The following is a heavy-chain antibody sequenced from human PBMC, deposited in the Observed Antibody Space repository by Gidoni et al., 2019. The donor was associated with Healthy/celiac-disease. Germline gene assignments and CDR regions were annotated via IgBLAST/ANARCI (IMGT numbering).Heavy chain of an antibody. CDR1: GFTFDDYA. V-gene: IGHV3-9*01. CDR3: VPAEYSSSPHFDY. Sequence: EVQLVESGGGLVQPGRSLRLSCAASGFTFDDYAMHWVRQAPGKGLEWVSGISWNSGSIGYADSVKGRFTISRDNAKNSLYLQMNSLRAEDTALYYCVPAEYSSSPHFDYWGQGTLVTVSS. CDR2: ISWNSGSI. J-gene: IGHJ4*02. D-gene: IGHD6-6*01.